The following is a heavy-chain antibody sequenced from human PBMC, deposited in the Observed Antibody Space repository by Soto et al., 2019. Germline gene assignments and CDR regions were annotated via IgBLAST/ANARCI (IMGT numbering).Heavy chain of an antibody. CDR2: VRVSDSRT. J-gene: IGHJ5*02. V-gene: IGHV3-23*01. D-gene: IGHD3-10*01. CDR3: AQFHGLGIYSPWFEP. Sequence: EVQLLESGGGLVQPGGSLRLSCVASGIIFGSYDMSWVRQAPGKGLEWVSAVRVSDSRTFYADSVRCRFTISRDNSKNSQYLQINSLRAEDTAVYYCAQFHGLGIYSPWFEPWGQGTLITVSS. CDR1: GIIFGSYD.